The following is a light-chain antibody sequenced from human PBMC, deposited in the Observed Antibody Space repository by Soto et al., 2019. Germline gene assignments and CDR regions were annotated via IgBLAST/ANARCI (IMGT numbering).Light chain of an antibody. V-gene: IGKV1-5*01. CDR3: QQYTNTNNPWM. CDR2: DAS. J-gene: IGKJ1*01. CDR1: QSFSNW. Sequence: DIQMTQSPSTLSASVGDRVPITCRASQSFSNWLAWYQQQPGKAPRLLIFDASSLESGVPSRFSGSGSGTEFTLIISGLQPDDSATYYCQQYTNTNNPWMFGQGTKVDIK.